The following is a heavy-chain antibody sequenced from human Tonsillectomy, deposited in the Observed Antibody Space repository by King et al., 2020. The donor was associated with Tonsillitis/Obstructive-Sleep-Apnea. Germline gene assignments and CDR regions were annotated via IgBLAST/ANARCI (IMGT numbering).Heavy chain of an antibody. CDR2: IGTAGEP. D-gene: IGHD5-12*01. CDR3: AREGLGGMDV. CDR1: GFTFSSYD. V-gene: IGHV3-13*05. Sequence: VQLVESGGGLVQPGGSLRLSCAASGFTFSSYDMHWVRQATGKGLEWVSAIGTAGEPYYTGSVKGRFTISRENAKNSLYLQMNSLRAGDTAVYYCAREGLGGMDVWGQGTTVTVSS. J-gene: IGHJ6*02.